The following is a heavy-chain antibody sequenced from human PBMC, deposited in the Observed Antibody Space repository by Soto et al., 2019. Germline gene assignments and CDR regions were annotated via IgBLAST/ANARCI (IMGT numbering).Heavy chain of an antibody. CDR3: ARGGVLSWFGEPLDY. CDR1: GYTFTRYG. J-gene: IGHJ4*02. D-gene: IGHD3-10*01. V-gene: IGHV1-18*01. Sequence: QVQLVQSGAAVKKPGASVKVSCKASGYTFTRYGFTWVRQAPGQGLEWMGWISGYSGNTNYAQNLRGRVTMTTDTSTRTAYIELRSLRADDTSVYYCARGGVLSWFGEPLDYWGQGTLVTVSS. CDR2: ISGYSGNT.